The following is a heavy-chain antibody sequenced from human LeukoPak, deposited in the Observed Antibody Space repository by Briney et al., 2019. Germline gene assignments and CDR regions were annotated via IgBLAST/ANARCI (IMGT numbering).Heavy chain of an antibody. CDR2: IKDDGSEK. CDR3: ARGLIYFEV. CDR1: EFTFNNYA. J-gene: IGHJ4*02. Sequence: PGGSLRLSCAASEFTFNNYAMHWVRQAPGKGLEWVANIKDDGSEKSYEDSVKGRFTISRDNANNAVYLQMDTLRVEDTAVYYCARGLIYFEVWGQGTLVSVSS. D-gene: IGHD3-9*01. V-gene: IGHV3-7*04.